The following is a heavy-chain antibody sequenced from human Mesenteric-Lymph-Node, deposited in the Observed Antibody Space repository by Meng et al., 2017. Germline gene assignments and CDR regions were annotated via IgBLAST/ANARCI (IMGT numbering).Heavy chain of an antibody. CDR3: ARDWGDVRGGFDF. D-gene: IGHD3-10*02. Sequence: QVHMQRTGTGAVTPSPTPSLTCDISGDSVSSNSAAWNWIRQSPSRGLEWLGRTYYRSKYYNDYALSVKSRITINPDTSKNQFSLQLNSVTPEDTAIYYCARDWGDVRGGFDFWGQGTLVTVSS. CDR1: GDSVSSNSAA. CDR2: TYYRSKYYN. J-gene: IGHJ4*02. V-gene: IGHV6-1*01.